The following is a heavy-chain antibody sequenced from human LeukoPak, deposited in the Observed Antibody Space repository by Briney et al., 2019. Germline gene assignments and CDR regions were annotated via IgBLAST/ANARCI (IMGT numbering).Heavy chain of an antibody. CDR1: GYSFASYW. CDR3: ARRGTPTGKENWFDP. Sequence: GESLKISCKGSGYSFASYWIAWVRQMPGKGLEWMGIIYPGDSDTRYSPSFQGQVTISADRSISTAYLQWSSLKASDTAIYYCARRGTPTGKENWFDPWGQGTLVTVSS. CDR2: IYPGDSDT. J-gene: IGHJ5*02. D-gene: IGHD3-16*01. V-gene: IGHV5-51*01.